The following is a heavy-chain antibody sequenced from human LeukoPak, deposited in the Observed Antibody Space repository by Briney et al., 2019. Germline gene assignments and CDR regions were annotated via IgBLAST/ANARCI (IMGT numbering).Heavy chain of an antibody. CDR2: IFTSGRT. J-gene: IGHJ5*02. V-gene: IGHV4-4*09. CDR1: GGSISSYC. Sequence: PSETLSLTCTVSGGSISSYCWSWVRQSPGKGLEWIGYIFTSGRTDHNPSLKSRVTMSVDTSKNQLSMELRFLTAADTAVYYCATSHDVKTAPYDLWGQGTLVTVSS. D-gene: IGHD2-21*01. CDR3: ATSHDVKTAPYDL.